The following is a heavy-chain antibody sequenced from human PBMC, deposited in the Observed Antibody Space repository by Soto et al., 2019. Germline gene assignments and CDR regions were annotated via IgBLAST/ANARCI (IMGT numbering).Heavy chain of an antibody. Sequence: QVQLVESGGGVVQPGRSLRLSCAASGFTFSSYAMHWVRQAPGKGLEWVAVISYDGSNKCYADSVKGRFTISRDNSKNTLYLQMNSLRAEDTAVYYCARDSRRYSSGWYGWFDPWGQGTLVTVSS. CDR3: ARDSRRYSSGWYGWFDP. D-gene: IGHD6-19*01. V-gene: IGHV3-30-3*01. J-gene: IGHJ5*02. CDR1: GFTFSSYA. CDR2: ISYDGSNK.